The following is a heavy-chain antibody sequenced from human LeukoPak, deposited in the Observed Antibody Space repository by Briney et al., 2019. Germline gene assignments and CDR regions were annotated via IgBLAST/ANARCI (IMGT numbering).Heavy chain of an antibody. CDR1: GGSFSGYY. CDR3: ARAVAALVDY. D-gene: IGHD4-23*01. V-gene: IGHV4-34*01. Sequence: SETLSLTCAVYGGSFSGYYWSWIRQPPGKGLEWIGEINHSGSTNYNPSLKRRVTISVDTSKNQFSLKLSSVTAADTAVYYCARAVAALVDYWGQGTLVTVSS. CDR2: INHSGST. J-gene: IGHJ4*02.